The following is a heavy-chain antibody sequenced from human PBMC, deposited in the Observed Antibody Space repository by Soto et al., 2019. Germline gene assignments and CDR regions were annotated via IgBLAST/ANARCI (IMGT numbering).Heavy chain of an antibody. Sequence: ASVKVSCKASGYTFTDYRMHLVRQAPGQGLEWMGMINPSGGSTTYAQKFQGRVTMTRDTSTTTVYMELSSLRSEDTAVYYCARERGAWGQGTLVTVSS. D-gene: IGHD1-26*01. CDR3: ARERGA. CDR2: INPSGGST. J-gene: IGHJ4*02. V-gene: IGHV1-46*01. CDR1: GYTFTDYR.